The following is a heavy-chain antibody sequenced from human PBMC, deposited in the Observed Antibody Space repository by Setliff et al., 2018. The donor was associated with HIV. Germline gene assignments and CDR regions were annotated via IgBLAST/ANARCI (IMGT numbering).Heavy chain of an antibody. CDR3: ARVGFCGWGLDH. D-gene: IGHD6-19*01. CDR2: IKHSGST. V-gene: IGHV4-34*01. J-gene: IGHJ4*02. Sequence: SETLSLTCAVYGGSFSGYYWSWIRQPPGKGLEWIGEIKHSGSTKYNPSLKSRVTIAVDTSKNQFSLKLTSVTAADTAVYYCARVGFCGWGLDHWGQGTVVTVSS. CDR1: GGSFSGYY.